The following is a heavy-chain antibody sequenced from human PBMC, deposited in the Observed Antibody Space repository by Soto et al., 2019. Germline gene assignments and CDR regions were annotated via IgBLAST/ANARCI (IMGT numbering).Heavy chain of an antibody. CDR3: ARERDDYGDYHGYNWFVP. CDR1: GGSISSGDYY. Sequence: QVQLQESGPGLVKPSQTLSLTCTVSGGSISSGDYYWSWIRQPPGKGLEWIGYIYYSGSTYYNPSLKSRVTISVDTSKNPFSLKLSSVTAADTAVYYCARERDDYGDYHGYNWFVPWGQGTLVTVSS. CDR2: IYYSGST. D-gene: IGHD4-17*01. V-gene: IGHV4-30-4*01. J-gene: IGHJ5*02.